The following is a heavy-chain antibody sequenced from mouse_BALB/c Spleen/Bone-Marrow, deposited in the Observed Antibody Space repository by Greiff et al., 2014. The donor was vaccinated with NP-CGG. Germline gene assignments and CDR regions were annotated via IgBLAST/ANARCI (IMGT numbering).Heavy chain of an antibody. D-gene: IGHD2-2*01. CDR3: ARSYGYGKSFAY. Sequence: VKQRPEQGLEWIGRIDPANGNTKYDPKFQGKATITADTSSNTAYLQLSSLTSEDTAVYYCARSYGYGKSFAYWGQGTLVTVSA. J-gene: IGHJ3*01. V-gene: IGHV14-3*02. CDR2: IDPANGNT.